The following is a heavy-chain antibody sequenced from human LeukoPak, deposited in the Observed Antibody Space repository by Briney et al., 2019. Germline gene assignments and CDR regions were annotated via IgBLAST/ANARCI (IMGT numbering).Heavy chain of an antibody. D-gene: IGHD3-10*01. J-gene: IGHJ4*02. V-gene: IGHV3-30*18. CDR2: ISHDGSIK. Sequence: PGRSLRLSCAASGFTFSIFDLHWVRQAPGKGLEWVAFISHDGSIKYYADSVKGRLAISRDTSKNTLYLQMNSLRAEDTAVYYCAKDRWESSGSGSSLDYWGQGTLVTVSS. CDR1: GFTFSIFD. CDR3: AKDRWESSGSGSSLDY.